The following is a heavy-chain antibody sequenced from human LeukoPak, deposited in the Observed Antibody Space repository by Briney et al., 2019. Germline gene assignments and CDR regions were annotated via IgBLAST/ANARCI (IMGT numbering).Heavy chain of an antibody. Sequence: GGSLRLSCAASGFTFSSYAMSWIRQAPGKGLEWVSYISSSGSTIYYADSVKGRFTISRDNAKNSLYLQMNSLRAEDTAVYSCTRLRYTSPTWYFDLWGRGTLVTVSS. CDR3: TRLRYTSPTWYFDL. V-gene: IGHV3-48*01. CDR2: ISSSGSTI. D-gene: IGHD6-19*01. J-gene: IGHJ2*01. CDR1: GFTFSSYA.